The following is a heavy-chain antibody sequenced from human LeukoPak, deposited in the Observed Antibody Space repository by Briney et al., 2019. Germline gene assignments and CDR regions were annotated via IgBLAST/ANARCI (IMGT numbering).Heavy chain of an antibody. V-gene: IGHV1-2*04. Sequence: GASVKVSCKASGYTFTGYYMHWVRQAPGQGLEWMGWISPNSGGTNYAQKFQGWVTMTRDTSISTAYMELSRLRSDDMAVYYCARGDNYGDSPVDYWGQGTLVTVSS. CDR3: ARGDNYGDSPVDY. CDR2: ISPNSGGT. CDR1: GYTFTGYY. D-gene: IGHD4-17*01. J-gene: IGHJ4*02.